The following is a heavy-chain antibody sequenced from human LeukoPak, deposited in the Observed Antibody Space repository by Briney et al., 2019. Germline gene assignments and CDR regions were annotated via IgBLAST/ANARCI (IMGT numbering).Heavy chain of an antibody. Sequence: GGSLRLSCAASGFTFSSYAMSWVRQAPGKGLEWVSAISGSGGSTYYADSVKGRFTISRDNSKNTLYLQMNSLRAEDTAVYYCAKDGQGGSSWYFWFDPWGQGTLVTVSS. CDR2: ISGSGGST. D-gene: IGHD6-13*01. CDR1: GFTFSSYA. J-gene: IGHJ5*02. V-gene: IGHV3-23*01. CDR3: AKDGQGGSSWYFWFDP.